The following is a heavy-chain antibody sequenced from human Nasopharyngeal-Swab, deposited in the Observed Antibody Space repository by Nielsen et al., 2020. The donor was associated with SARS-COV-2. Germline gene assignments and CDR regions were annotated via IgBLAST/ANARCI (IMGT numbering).Heavy chain of an antibody. CDR3: ASLRGYTAMVTTTYYYGMDV. Sequence: SETLSLTCTVSGGSVSSGSYYWRWIRQPPGKGLEWIGYIYYSGSTNYNPSLKSRVTISVDTSKNQFSLKLSSVTAADTAVYYCASLRGYTAMVTTTYYYGMDVWGQGTTVTVSS. CDR2: IYYSGST. CDR1: GGSVSSGSYY. D-gene: IGHD5-18*01. V-gene: IGHV4-61*01. J-gene: IGHJ6*02.